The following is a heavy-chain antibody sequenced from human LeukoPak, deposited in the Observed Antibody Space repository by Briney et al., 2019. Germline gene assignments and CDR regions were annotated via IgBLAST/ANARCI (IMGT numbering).Heavy chain of an antibody. CDR1: GFTFRSYS. D-gene: IGHD6-13*01. Sequence: GGSLRLSCGASGFTFRSYSMNWVRQAPGKGLEWVSSISSSSNYIYYGDSVKGRFTISRDNAKNSLYLQMNSLRAEDTAVYYCARDSDSSTWLNDAFDIWGQGTMVTVSS. J-gene: IGHJ3*02. CDR2: ISSSSNYI. V-gene: IGHV3-21*01. CDR3: ARDSDSSTWLNDAFDI.